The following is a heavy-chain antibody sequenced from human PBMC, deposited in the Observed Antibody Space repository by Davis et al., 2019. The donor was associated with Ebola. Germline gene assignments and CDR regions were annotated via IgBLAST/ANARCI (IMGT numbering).Heavy chain of an antibody. Sequence: MPSETLSLTCTVSGGSISSYYWSWIRQPPGKGLEWIGEINHSGSTNYNPSLKSRVTISVDTSKNQFSLKLSSVTAADTAVYYCARLSGIVVVPAAISYYYGMDVWGQGTTVTVSS. J-gene: IGHJ6*02. V-gene: IGHV4-34*01. CDR2: INHSGST. CDR1: GGSISSYY. CDR3: ARLSGIVVVPAAISYYYGMDV. D-gene: IGHD2-2*01.